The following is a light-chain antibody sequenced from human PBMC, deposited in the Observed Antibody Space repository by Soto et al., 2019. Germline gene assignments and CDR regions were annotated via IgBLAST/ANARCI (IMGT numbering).Light chain of an antibody. J-gene: IGKJ3*01. CDR3: QHYGNSPPSVT. CDR1: QSVSSDY. CDR2: GAS. V-gene: IGKV3-20*01. Sequence: EIVLTQSPDTLSLSPGERATLSCRASQSVSSDYLVWYQQKPGQAPRHLIYGASSRATGIPVRFSGSGSGTDFALTLSRLELEDLAVYYCQHYGNSPPSVTFGPGTKVDI.